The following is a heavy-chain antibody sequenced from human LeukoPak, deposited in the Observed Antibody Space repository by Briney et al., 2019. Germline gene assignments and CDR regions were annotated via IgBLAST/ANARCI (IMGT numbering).Heavy chain of an antibody. D-gene: IGHD4-23*01. CDR3: ARDAYYDRNSDWFDP. Sequence: SETLSLTCTVSGGSISSYYWSWIRQPPGKGLEWIGYIYYSGSTYYNPSLKSRVTISVDTSKNQFSLKLSSVTAADTAVYYCARDAYYDRNSDWFDPWGQGTLVTVSS. V-gene: IGHV4-59*12. CDR1: GGSISSYY. CDR2: IYYSGST. J-gene: IGHJ5*02.